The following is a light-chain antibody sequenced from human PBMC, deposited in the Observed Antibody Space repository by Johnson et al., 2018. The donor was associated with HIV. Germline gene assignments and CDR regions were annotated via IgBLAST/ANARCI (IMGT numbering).Light chain of an antibody. CDR2: ENN. Sequence: QSALTQPPSVSAAPGQKVTISCSGSSSNIGNNYVFWYQQLPGTAPKLLICENNNRPSGIPDRFSGSKSGTSATLGITGLQTGDEADYYCGTWDSSLSALYVFGTGTKVTVL. CDR1: SSNIGNNY. CDR3: GTWDSSLSALYV. V-gene: IGLV1-51*02. J-gene: IGLJ1*01.